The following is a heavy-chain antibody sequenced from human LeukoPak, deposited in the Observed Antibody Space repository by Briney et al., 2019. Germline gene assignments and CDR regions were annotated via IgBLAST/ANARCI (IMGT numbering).Heavy chain of an antibody. J-gene: IGHJ4*02. V-gene: IGHV3-43D*03. CDR3: ARDLSTYYYDSSGYYPGY. CDR2: ISWDGGST. Sequence: GGSLRLSCAASGFTFDDYAMHWVRQAPGKGLEWVSLISWDGGSTYYADSVKGRFTISRDNSKNSLYLQMNSLRAEDTAVYYCARDLSTYYYDSSGYYPGYWGQGTLVTVSS. CDR1: GFTFDDYA. D-gene: IGHD3-22*01.